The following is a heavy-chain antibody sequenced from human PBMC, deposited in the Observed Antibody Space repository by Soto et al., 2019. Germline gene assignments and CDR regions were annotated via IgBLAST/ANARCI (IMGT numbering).Heavy chain of an antibody. CDR2: IYYSGST. J-gene: IGHJ4*02. D-gene: IGHD3-16*01. CDR3: ATAQGGAAFGGRGSFDY. Sequence: QVQLQESGPGLVKPSQTLSLTCTVSGGSISSGGYYWSWIRQHPGKALEWIGYIYYSGSTYYNPSLKSRVTISEDTSKIQSSLKVSSLPAAGTAVYHVATAQGGAAFGGRGSFDYWGQGTLVTVSS. CDR1: GGSISSGGYY. V-gene: IGHV4-31*03.